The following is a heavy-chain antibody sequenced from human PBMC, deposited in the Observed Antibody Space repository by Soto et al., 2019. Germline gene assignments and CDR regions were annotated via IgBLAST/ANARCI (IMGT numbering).Heavy chain of an antibody. J-gene: IGHJ6*03. V-gene: IGHV3-73*01. CDR3: SRQASDFWSGKPQYYMDV. Sequence: EVQLVESGGGLVQPGGSLKLSCAASGFTFSGSAMHWVRQASGKGLEWVGRIRSKPNNYATAYGASVKGRCTISRDDSKNTAYLQMTSLNTEDTAMYYCSRQASDFWSGKPQYYMDVWGKGTTVTVSS. CDR2: IRSKPNNYAT. D-gene: IGHD3-3*01. CDR1: GFTFSGSA.